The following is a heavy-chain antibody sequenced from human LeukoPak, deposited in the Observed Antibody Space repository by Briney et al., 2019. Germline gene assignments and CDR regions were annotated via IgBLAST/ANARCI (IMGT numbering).Heavy chain of an antibody. J-gene: IGHJ5*02. CDR3: ARHRSSTGSWILNWFDP. CDR1: AGSISSSSYY. D-gene: IGHD6-6*01. Sequence: SETLSLTCTVSAGSISSSSYYWGWIRQPPGKGLEWIGRIYYSGSTYYNPSLKSRVTISVDTSKNQFSLKLSSVTAADTAVYYCARHRSSTGSWILNWFDPWGQGTLVTVSS. V-gene: IGHV4-39*01. CDR2: IYYSGST.